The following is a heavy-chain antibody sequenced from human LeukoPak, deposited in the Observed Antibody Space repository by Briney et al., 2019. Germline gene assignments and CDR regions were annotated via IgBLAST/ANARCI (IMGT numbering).Heavy chain of an antibody. J-gene: IGHJ3*02. CDR2: ISYDGSNK. V-gene: IGHV3-30*18. D-gene: IGHD3-22*01. CDR1: GFTFSSYG. CDR3: AKVATRITMIVVVPTDAFDI. Sequence: PGRSLRLSCAASGFTFSSYGMHWVRQAPGKGLEWVAVISYDGSNKYYADSVKGRFTISRDNSKNTLYLQMNSLRAEDTAVYYCAKVATRITMIVVVPTDAFDIWGQGTMVTVSS.